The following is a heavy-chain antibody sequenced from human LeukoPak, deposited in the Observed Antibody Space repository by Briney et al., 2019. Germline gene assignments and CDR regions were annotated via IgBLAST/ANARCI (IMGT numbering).Heavy chain of an antibody. V-gene: IGHV4-4*07. CDR3: ASGGYCSSGSCYPNWFDP. Sequence: KTSETLSLTCTVSGGSMSSYYWSWIRQPAGKGLEWIGRIYTSGRTTYNPSLKSRVTMSVDTFKNQFSLKLSSVTAADTAVYYCASGGYCSSGSCYPNWFDPWGQGTLVTVSS. CDR2: IYTSGRT. CDR1: GGSMSSYY. D-gene: IGHD2-15*01. J-gene: IGHJ5*02.